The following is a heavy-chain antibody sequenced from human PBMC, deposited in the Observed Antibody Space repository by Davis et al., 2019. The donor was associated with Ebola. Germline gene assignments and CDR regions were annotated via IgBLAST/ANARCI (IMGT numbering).Heavy chain of an antibody. CDR3: ARGLDFWSGYRPDEMGYYGMDV. V-gene: IGHV4-34*01. CDR1: GGSFSGYY. D-gene: IGHD3-3*01. CDR2: INHSGST. Sequence: MPSETLSLTCAVYGGSFSGYYWSWIRQPPGKGLEWIGEINHSGSTNYNPSLKSRVTISVDTSKNQFSLKLSSVTAADTAVYYCARGLDFWSGYRPDEMGYYGMDVWGQGTTVTVSS. J-gene: IGHJ6*02.